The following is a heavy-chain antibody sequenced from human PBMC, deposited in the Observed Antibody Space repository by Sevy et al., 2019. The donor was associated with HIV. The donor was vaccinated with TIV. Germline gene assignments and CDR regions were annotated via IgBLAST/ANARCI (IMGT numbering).Heavy chain of an antibody. CDR1: GFTFSTYE. J-gene: IGHJ4*01. Sequence: GGSLRLSCAASGFTFSTYEMNWVRQAPGKGLEWVSYITSSGISIYYVDSVKGRFTISRDNAKNSLYLQMNSLRAEDTAVYYCARVKNEDGDYGTLDYWGQGTLVTVSS. CDR3: ARVKNEDGDYGTLDY. CDR2: ITSSGISI. V-gene: IGHV3-48*03. D-gene: IGHD4-17*01.